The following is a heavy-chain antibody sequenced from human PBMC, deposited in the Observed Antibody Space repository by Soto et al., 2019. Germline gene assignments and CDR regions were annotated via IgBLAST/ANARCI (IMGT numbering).Heavy chain of an antibody. V-gene: IGHV3-30-3*01. CDR1: GFTFSSYA. CDR2: ISYDGSNK. CDR3: ARGSLVGATIYYYYYGMDV. J-gene: IGHJ6*02. Sequence: GSLRLSCAASGFTFSSYAMHWVRQAPGKGLEWVAVISYDGSNKYYADSVKGRFTISRDNSKNTLYLQMNSLRAEDTAVYYCARGSLVGATIYYYYYGMDVWGQGTTVTVSS. D-gene: IGHD1-26*01.